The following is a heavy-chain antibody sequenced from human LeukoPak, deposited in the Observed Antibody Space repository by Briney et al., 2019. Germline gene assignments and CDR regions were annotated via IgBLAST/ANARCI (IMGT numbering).Heavy chain of an antibody. J-gene: IGHJ4*02. CDR3: VRAGLTGGLDY. CDR2: INSDVSIT. Sequence: GGSLRLSCAASGFTFNTYWMHWVRQTPRKGLVWVSHINSDVSITTYADSVKGRFTISSDNAKNTLYLEMNSLRAEDTDVYYCVRAGLTGGLDYWGQGTLVTVSS. CDR1: GFTFNTYW. D-gene: IGHD2-8*02. V-gene: IGHV3-74*01.